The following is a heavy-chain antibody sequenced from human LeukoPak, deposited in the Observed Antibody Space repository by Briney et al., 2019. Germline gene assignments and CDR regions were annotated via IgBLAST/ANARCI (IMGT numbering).Heavy chain of an antibody. CDR1: GYTFSGYG. Sequence: AASVRVSCKTSGYTFSGYGISWVRQAHGQGLEWMGWITGNNGNTNDAPSLQGRVTMTTDTSTNTVYMELTSLKSDDTAVYYCARDQRNSGSYRFEYWGQGTLVTVSS. V-gene: IGHV1-18*01. D-gene: IGHD1-26*01. J-gene: IGHJ4*02. CDR3: ARDQRNSGSYRFEY. CDR2: ITGNNGNT.